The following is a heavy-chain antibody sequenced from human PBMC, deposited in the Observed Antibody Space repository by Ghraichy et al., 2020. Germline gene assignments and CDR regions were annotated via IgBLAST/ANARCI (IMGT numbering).Heavy chain of an antibody. CDR1: GGSISNSDFY. V-gene: IGHV4-39*01. CDR2: VDYTGSS. CDR3: ARRGPYYYGFDV. J-gene: IGHJ6*02. D-gene: IGHD3-10*01. Sequence: GSLSLTCTVSGGSISNSDFYWDWIRQSPGKELEWIGSVDYTGSSSYNPSLKSRLTLSIDTSKNQFSLKLNSVVVADTAVYYCARRGPYYYGFDVWGPGATATVSS.